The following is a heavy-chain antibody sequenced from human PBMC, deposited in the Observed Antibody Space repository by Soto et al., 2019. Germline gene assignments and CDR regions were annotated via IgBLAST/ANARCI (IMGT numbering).Heavy chain of an antibody. CDR3: ARDSYSSSWYYFDY. CDR2: IIPILGIA. J-gene: IGHJ4*02. CDR1: GGTFSSYT. Sequence: QVQLVQSGAEVKKPGSSVKVSCKASGGTFSSYTISWVRQAPGQGLDWMGRIIPILGIANYAQKFQGRVTITADKSTSTAYMELSSLRSEDTAVYYCARDSYSSSWYYFDYWGQGTLVTVSS. V-gene: IGHV1-69*08. D-gene: IGHD6-13*01.